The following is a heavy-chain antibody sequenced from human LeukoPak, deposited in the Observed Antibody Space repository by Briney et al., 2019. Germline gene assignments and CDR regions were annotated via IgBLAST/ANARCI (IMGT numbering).Heavy chain of an antibody. CDR3: ARERVVVVAATRYYYYGMDV. CDR2: IYHSGST. J-gene: IGHJ6*02. D-gene: IGHD2-15*01. CDR1: GGSISSGGYS. Sequence: TSETLSLTCAVSGGSISSGGYSWSWIRQPPGKGLEWIGYIYHSGSTYCNPSLKSRVTISVDRSKNQFSLKLSSVTAADTAVYYCARERVVVVAATRYYYYGMDVWGQGTTVTVSS. V-gene: IGHV4-30-2*01.